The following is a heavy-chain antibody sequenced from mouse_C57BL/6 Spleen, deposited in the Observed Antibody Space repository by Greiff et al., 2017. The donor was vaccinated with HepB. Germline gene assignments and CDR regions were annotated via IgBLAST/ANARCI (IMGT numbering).Heavy chain of an antibody. V-gene: IGHV1-64*01. CDR3: ARYQSAQSLDY. D-gene: IGHD3-2*02. CDR2: IHPNSGST. J-gene: IGHJ2*01. CDR1: GYTFTSYW. Sequence: QVQLQQSGAELVKPGASVKLSCKASGYTFTSYWMHWVKQRPGQGLEWIGMIHPNSGSTNYNEKFKSKATLTVDKSSSTAYMQLSSLTSEDSAVYYCARYQSAQSLDYWGQGTTLTVSS.